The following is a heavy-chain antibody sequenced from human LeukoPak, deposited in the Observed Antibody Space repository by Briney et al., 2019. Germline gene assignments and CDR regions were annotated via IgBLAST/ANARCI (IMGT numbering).Heavy chain of an antibody. CDR2: IYTSGTT. V-gene: IGHV3-66*01. J-gene: IGHJ4*02. CDR1: GFTVSSNY. Sequence: GGSLRLSCAASGFTVSSNYMTWVRHAPGQGLEWVSSIYTSGTTYFADSVKGRFTISRDNSKNTLYLQMNSLRVDDTAVYYCARDRPIDYWGQGTLVTVSS. CDR3: ARDRPIDY.